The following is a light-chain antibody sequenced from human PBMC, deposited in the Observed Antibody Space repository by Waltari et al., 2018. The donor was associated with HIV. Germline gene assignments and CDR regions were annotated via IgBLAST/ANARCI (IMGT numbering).Light chain of an antibody. V-gene: IGLV2-8*01. Sequence: QSALTQPLSASGSPGQSVTISCNGTSSDVGGYDYVSWYQQHPGKAPKLMLYDVTKRPSGVPDRFSGSKSGSTASLTLSGLQAEDEADYYCSSYACSNNLIFGGGTKLTVL. CDR1: SSDVGGYDY. CDR3: SSYACSNNLI. CDR2: DVT. J-gene: IGLJ2*01.